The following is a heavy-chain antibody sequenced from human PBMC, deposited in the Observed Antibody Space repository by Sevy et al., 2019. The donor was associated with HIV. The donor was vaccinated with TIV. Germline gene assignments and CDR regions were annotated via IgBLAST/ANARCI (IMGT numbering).Heavy chain of an antibody. D-gene: IGHD3-9*01. CDR1: GIIFTTSG. CDR2: ISYDGRNK. V-gene: IGHV3-30*18. CDR3: AKDFTGYNGMDV. Sequence: GGSLRLSCAVSGIIFTTSGMHWVRQAPGKGLGWVAVISYDGRNKFYGDSVKGRFTISRDNSKNILYLQMNSLRVEDTAVYYCAKDFTGYNGMDVWGQGTMVTVSS. J-gene: IGHJ6*02.